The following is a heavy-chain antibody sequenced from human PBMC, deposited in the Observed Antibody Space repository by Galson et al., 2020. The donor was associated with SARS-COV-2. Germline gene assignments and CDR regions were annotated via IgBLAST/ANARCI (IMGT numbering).Heavy chain of an antibody. J-gene: IGHJ4*02. CDR2: SSASGDSK. Sequence: GGPLKLSCVASGFTFDRYARSWVRQTPGQALEWIEDSSASGDSKYYADTEKDRFLISRDNSKNTLYLQMNSMRAEDTAVYYCAKDFWAVVTSLVFDYWGQGTLVTVSS. V-gene: IGHV3-23*01. CDR1: GFTFDRYA. D-gene: IGHD2-15*01. CDR3: AKDFWAVVTSLVFDY.